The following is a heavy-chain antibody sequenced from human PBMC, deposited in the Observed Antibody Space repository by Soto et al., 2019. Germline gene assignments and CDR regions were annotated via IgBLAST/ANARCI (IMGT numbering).Heavy chain of an antibody. CDR3: ARDSSSPQGYYYYYYGMDV. V-gene: IGHV4-4*07. Sequence: SETLSLTCTVSGGSISSYYWSWIRQPAGKGLEWIGRIYTSGSTNYNPSLKSRVTMSVDTSKNQFSLKLSSVTAADTAVYYCARDSSSPQGYYYYYYGMDVWGQGTTVT. CDR2: IYTSGST. D-gene: IGHD6-6*01. CDR1: GGSISSYY. J-gene: IGHJ6*02.